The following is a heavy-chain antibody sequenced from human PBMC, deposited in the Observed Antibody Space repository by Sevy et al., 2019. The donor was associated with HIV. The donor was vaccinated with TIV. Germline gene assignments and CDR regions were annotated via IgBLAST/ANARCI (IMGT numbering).Heavy chain of an antibody. Sequence: GESLKISCKASGYNFNTQWISWVRQMPGKGLEWMGRIDPSDSFTNYSPSFQGHVTISADKSISTTYLQWNFLKASDTAVYFCASLRDVFGRNPVDYWGQGTLLTVSS. V-gene: IGHV5-10-1*01. D-gene: IGHD3-10*01. J-gene: IGHJ4*02. CDR3: ASLRDVFGRNPVDY. CDR2: IDPSDSFT. CDR1: GYNFNTQW.